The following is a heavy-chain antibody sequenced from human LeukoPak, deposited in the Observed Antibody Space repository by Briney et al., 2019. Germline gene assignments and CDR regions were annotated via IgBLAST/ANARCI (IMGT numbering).Heavy chain of an antibody. CDR3: ARDPAADDY. Sequence: GGSLRLSCVASGFAFSSYTMNWVRQAPGKGLEWVSSITSGSYIYYAESVEGRFTISRDNAKNSLYLQMNSLRAEDTAVYYCARDPAADDYWGQGTLVTVSS. J-gene: IGHJ4*02. CDR1: GFAFSSYT. V-gene: IGHV3-21*01. CDR2: ITSGSYI. D-gene: IGHD6-13*01.